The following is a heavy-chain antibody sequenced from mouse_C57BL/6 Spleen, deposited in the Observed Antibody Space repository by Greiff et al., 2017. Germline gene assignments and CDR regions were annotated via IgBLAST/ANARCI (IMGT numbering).Heavy chain of an antibody. D-gene: IGHD1-1*01. CDR2: ISLGSSTI. CDR3: ARPGIYGSGYNFDD. V-gene: IGHV5-17*01. J-gene: IGHJ2*01. CDR1: GFTFSDYG. Sequence: EVKLMESGGGLVKPGGSLKLSCAASGFTFSDYGMHWVRQAPEKGLEWVAYISLGSSTIYYADTVKGRNTISRDNAKNTLFLQMTSLRSEDTAMYYCARPGIYGSGYNFDDWGQGTTLTVSS.